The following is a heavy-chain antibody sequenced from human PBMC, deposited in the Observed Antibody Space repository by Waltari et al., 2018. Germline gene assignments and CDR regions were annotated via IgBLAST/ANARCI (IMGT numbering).Heavy chain of an antibody. Sequence: QLQLQESGPGLVKPSETLSLTCTVSGGSISSSSYYWGWIRQPPGKGLEWIGSIYYSGSTYYNPPLKSRVTISVDTSKNQFSLNLSSVTAADTAVYYCARHMVISSGDAFDIWGQGTMVTVSS. CDR2: IYYSGST. D-gene: IGHD3-22*01. CDR3: ARHMVISSGDAFDI. J-gene: IGHJ3*02. CDR1: GGSISSSSYY. V-gene: IGHV4-39*01.